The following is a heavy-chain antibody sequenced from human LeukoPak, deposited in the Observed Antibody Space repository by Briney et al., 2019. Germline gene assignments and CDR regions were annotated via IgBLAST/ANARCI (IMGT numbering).Heavy chain of an antibody. CDR1: GCSISSGGYY. J-gene: IGHJ5*02. Sequence: SETLSLTCAVSGCSISSGGYYWSWIRQHPGKGLEWIGFIYYRGSTYYNPSLKRRVSISVDTSKNQFSLKLSSVTAADTAVYYCARKGTGGLWFGELFYDWFDPWGQGTLVTASS. CDR3: ARKGTGGLWFGELFYDWFDP. CDR2: IYYRGST. V-gene: IGHV4-31*11. D-gene: IGHD3-10*01.